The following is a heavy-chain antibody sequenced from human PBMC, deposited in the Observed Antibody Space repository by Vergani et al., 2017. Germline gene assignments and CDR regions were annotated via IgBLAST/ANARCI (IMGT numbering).Heavy chain of an antibody. J-gene: IGHJ6*03. CDR1: GYTFTSYG. CDR2: ISAYNGNT. Sequence: QVQLVQSGAEVKKPGASVKVSCKASGYTFTSYGISWVRQAPGKGLEWLGWISAYNGNTNYAQKLQGRVTMTTDTSTSTAYMELRSLRSDDTAVYYCARDRVRLQLLYYMDVWGKGTTVTVSS. D-gene: IGHD4-11*01. V-gene: IGHV1-18*01. CDR3: ARDRVRLQLLYYMDV.